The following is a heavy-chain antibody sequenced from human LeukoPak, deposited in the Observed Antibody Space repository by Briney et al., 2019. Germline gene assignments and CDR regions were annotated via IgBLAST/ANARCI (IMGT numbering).Heavy chain of an antibody. CDR2: INHSGSP. Sequence: SETLSLTCAVYGGSFSGYYWSWVRQPPGKGLEWIGEINHSGSPNYNPSLKRRVTISVDTSNTQFSLKLSAVTAADTAVYYCARGGRRRNWFDPWGQGTLVTVSS. V-gene: IGHV4-34*01. CDR1: GGSFSGYY. CDR3: ARGGRRRNWFDP. J-gene: IGHJ5*02. D-gene: IGHD1-1*01.